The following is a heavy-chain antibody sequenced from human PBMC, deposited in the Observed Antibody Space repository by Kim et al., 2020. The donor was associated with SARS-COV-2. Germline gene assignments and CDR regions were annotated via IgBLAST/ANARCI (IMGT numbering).Heavy chain of an antibody. V-gene: IGHV3-23*01. CDR1: RFTFSDYA. D-gene: IGHD2-2*01. J-gene: IGHJ4*02. CDR3: ARHDDVMIPAAIDF. Sequence: GGSLRLSCAASRFTFSDYAMSWARQAPGKGLEWVSSISGSGGTTSYADSVKGRFTISRDNSRNTLHLRMNGLRAEYTAIYYCARHDDVMIPAAIDFWGQG. CDR2: ISGSGGTT.